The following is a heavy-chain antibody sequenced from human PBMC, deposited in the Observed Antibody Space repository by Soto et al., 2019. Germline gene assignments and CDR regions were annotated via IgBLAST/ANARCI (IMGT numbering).Heavy chain of an antibody. J-gene: IGHJ3*02. D-gene: IGHD6-6*01. CDR1: GFTFSSYS. V-gene: IGHV3-21*01. CDR2: TSSSSSYI. Sequence: PGGSLRLSCAASGFTFSSYSMNWVRQAPGKGQEWVSSTSSSSSYIYYADSVKGRFTISRDNAKNSLCLQMNSLRAEDTAVYYCARIQLVYDAFDIWGQGTMVTVSS. CDR3: ARIQLVYDAFDI.